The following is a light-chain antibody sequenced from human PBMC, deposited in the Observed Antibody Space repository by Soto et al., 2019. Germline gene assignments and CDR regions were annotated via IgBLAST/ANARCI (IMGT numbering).Light chain of an antibody. Sequence: EIVMTQSPATLSVSPGERATLSCRASQSVSSKLAWYQQKPGQAPRLLIYGASSRATGIPDRFSGSGSGTEFTLTISSLQSEDFAVYYCQQYNNWPQTFGQGTKVDIK. CDR3: QQYNNWPQT. CDR2: GAS. J-gene: IGKJ1*01. V-gene: IGKV3D-15*01. CDR1: QSVSSK.